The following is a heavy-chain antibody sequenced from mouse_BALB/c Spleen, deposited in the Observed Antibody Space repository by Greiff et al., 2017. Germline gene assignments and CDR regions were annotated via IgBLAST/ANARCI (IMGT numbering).Heavy chain of an antibody. V-gene: IGHV5-9*03. Sequence: EVMLVESGGGLVKPGGSLKLSCAASGFTFSSYTMSWVRQTPEKRLEWVATISSGGGNTYYPDSVKGRFTISRDNAKNNLYLHMSSLRSEDTALYYCARYSLSYYRYPLFDYWGQGTTLTVSS. J-gene: IGHJ2*01. CDR1: GFTFSSYT. CDR3: ARYSLSYYRYPLFDY. CDR2: ISSGGGNT. D-gene: IGHD2-14*01.